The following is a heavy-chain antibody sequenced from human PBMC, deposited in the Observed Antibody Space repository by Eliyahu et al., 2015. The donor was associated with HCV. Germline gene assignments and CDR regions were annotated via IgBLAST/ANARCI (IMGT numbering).Heavy chain of an antibody. J-gene: IGHJ4*02. CDR1: GFXFSNYA. CDR2: ISGGGDKT. CDR3: AKRDYYDSSGYAPFWDY. V-gene: IGHV3-23*01. D-gene: IGHD3-22*01. Sequence: EVQLLESGGGLVQPGGSLRLSCAASGFXFSNYAMGWVRQAPGEGLEWVSGISGGGDKTYSADSVKGRFTISRDNSKNTVHLQMNSLRAEDTAVYYCAKRDYYDSSGYAPFWDYWGQGTLVTVSS.